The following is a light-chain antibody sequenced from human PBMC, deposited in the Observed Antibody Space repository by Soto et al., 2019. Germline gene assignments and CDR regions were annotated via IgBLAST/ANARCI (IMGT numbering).Light chain of an antibody. V-gene: IGLV2-23*01. CDR1: SSDVGSYNL. CDR3: CSYAGSSTLRVVV. CDR2: EGS. J-gene: IGLJ2*01. Sequence: QSALTQPASVSGSPGQSITISCTGTSSDVGSYNLVSWYQQHPGKAPKLMIYEGSKRPSGVSNRFSGSKSGNTASLTISGLQAEDEADYYCCSYAGSSTLRVVVFGGGTKLTVL.